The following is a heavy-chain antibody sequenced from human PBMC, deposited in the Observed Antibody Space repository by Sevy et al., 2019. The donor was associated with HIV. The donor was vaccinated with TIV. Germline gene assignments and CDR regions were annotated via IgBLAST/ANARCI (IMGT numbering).Heavy chain of an antibody. J-gene: IGHJ6*02. Sequence: GGSLRLSCAASGFTFSSYGMHWIRQAPGKGLEWVAVISYDGSNKYYADSVKGRFTISRDNSKNTLYLQMNSLRAEDTAVYYCAKDTRVSSWFYYYYGMDVWGQWTTVTVSS. CDR2: ISYDGSNK. D-gene: IGHD6-13*01. CDR3: AKDTRVSSWFYYYYGMDV. CDR1: GFTFSSYG. V-gene: IGHV3-30*18.